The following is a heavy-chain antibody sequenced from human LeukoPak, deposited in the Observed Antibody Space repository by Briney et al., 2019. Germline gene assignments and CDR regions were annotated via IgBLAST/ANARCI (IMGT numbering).Heavy chain of an antibody. CDR3: AKDSPVLTY. CDR1: GYTFTGYY. D-gene: IGHD1-20*01. J-gene: IGHJ4*02. CDR2: ITGGGVGT. V-gene: IGHV3-23*01. Sequence: ASVKVSCKASGYTFTGYYMHWVRQAPGKGLEWVSAITGGGVGTYYADSVKGRFTISRDNSKNTLYLQMNSLRAEDTAIYYCAKDSPVLTYWGQGTLVTVSS.